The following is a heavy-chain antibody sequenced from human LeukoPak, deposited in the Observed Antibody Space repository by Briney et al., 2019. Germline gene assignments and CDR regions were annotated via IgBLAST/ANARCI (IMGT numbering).Heavy chain of an antibody. J-gene: IGHJ5*02. Sequence: SETLSLTCTVSGGSISSYYWSWIRQPPGKGLEWIGYIYYSGSTNYNPSLKSRVTISVDTSKNQFSLKLSSVTAADTAVYYCARADQGGYCSSTSCQSWFDPWGQGTLVTVSS. CDR2: IYYSGST. CDR1: GGSISSYY. V-gene: IGHV4-59*01. CDR3: ARADQGGYCSSTSCQSWFDP. D-gene: IGHD2-2*01.